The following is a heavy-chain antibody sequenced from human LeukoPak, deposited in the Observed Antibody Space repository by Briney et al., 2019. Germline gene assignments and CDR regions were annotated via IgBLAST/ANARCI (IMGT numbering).Heavy chain of an antibody. V-gene: IGHV3-23*01. CDR1: GFTFSSYA. CDR3: ARVRGREVLFPLIN. J-gene: IGHJ4*02. D-gene: IGHD1-26*01. CDR2: ISGSGGST. Sequence: PGGSLRLSCTASGFTFSSYAMSWVRQAPGKGLEWVSAISGSGGSTYYADSVKGRFTISRDNSKNTLYLQMNSLRAEDTAVYYCARVRGREVLFPLINWGQGTLVTVSS.